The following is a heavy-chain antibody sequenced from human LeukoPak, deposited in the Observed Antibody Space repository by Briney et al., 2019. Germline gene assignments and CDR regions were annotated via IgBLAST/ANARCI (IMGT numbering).Heavy chain of an antibody. CDR2: IYYSGST. Sequence: SETLSLTCTVSGGSISSYYWSWIRQPPGKGLEWIGYIYYSGSTNYNPSLKSRVTISVDTSKNQFSLKLSSVTAADTAVYYCAREKGGGSHDYWGQGTLVTVSS. CDR3: AREKGGGSHDY. V-gene: IGHV4-59*01. J-gene: IGHJ4*02. CDR1: GGSISSYY. D-gene: IGHD2-15*01.